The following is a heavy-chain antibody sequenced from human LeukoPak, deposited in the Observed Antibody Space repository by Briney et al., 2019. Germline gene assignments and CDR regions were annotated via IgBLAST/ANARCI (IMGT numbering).Heavy chain of an antibody. J-gene: IGHJ4*02. Sequence: GGSLRLSCAASGLSLNYYWMTWVRQAPGKGLEWVANIKPDGSEKYYVDSVKGRFIVSRDNAKNSLYLQMNSLRVEDTAVYYCASTSRSGYDYWGQGTLVTVSS. CDR1: GLSLNYYW. V-gene: IGHV3-7*01. CDR3: ASTSRSGYDY. CDR2: IKPDGSEK. D-gene: IGHD3-3*01.